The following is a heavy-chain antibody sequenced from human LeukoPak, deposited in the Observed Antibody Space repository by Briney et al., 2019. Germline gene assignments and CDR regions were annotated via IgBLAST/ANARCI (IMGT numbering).Heavy chain of an antibody. CDR3: SRNSNIGLAY. V-gene: IGHV4-34*01. J-gene: IGHJ4*02. Sequence: SETLSLTCTVSGGSISGYYWSWIRQPPGKGLEWIGEINHSGSTNYNPSLKSRVTISVDTSKNQFSLKLSSVTAADTAVYYCSRNSNIGLAYWGQGTLVTVSS. CDR1: GGSISGYY. CDR2: INHSGST. D-gene: IGHD2-8*01.